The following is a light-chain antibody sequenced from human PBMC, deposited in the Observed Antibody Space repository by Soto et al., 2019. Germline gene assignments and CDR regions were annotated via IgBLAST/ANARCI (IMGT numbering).Light chain of an antibody. V-gene: IGLV2-14*01. J-gene: IGLJ2*01. CDR1: SSDVGGYNY. Sequence: QSALTQPASVSGSPGQSITISCTGTSSDVGGYNYVSWYQQHPGKAPKLMIYDVSNRPSGVSNRFSGSKPGNTASLTISGLQAEDEADYYCSSYTSSTRVFGGGTKLTVL. CDR3: SSYTSSTRV. CDR2: DVS.